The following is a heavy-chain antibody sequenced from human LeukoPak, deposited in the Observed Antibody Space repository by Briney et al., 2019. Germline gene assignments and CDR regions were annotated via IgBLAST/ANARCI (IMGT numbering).Heavy chain of an antibody. V-gene: IGHV3-23*01. Sequence: GGSLRLSCAASGFTFSSYAMSWVRQAPGKGLEWVSGISGSGGSTYYADSVKGRFTISRDNSENTLYLQMNSLRAEDTAVYYCAKASGNYPYYYGMDVRGHGTTVTVSS. CDR3: AKASGNYPYYYGMDV. CDR1: GFTFSSYA. J-gene: IGHJ6*02. CDR2: ISGSGGST. D-gene: IGHD1-26*01.